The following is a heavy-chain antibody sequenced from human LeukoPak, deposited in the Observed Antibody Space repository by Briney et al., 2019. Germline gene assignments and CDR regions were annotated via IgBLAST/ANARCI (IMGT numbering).Heavy chain of an antibody. CDR1: GFTFSSYA. Sequence: GGSLRLSCAASGFTFSSYAMHWVRQAPGKGLEWVAVISYDGSNKYYADSVKGRFTISRDNSKNTLYLQMNSLRAEDTAVYYCARDRIVATISGILDYWGQGTLVTVSS. J-gene: IGHJ4*02. V-gene: IGHV3-30-3*01. D-gene: IGHD5-12*01. CDR2: ISYDGSNK. CDR3: ARDRIVATISGILDY.